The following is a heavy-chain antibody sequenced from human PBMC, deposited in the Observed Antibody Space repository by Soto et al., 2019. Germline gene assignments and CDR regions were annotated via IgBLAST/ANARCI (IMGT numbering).Heavy chain of an antibody. J-gene: IGHJ4*02. Sequence: EVKLLESGGGLFPPGASATLSCLTSGFVFDNYAMSWVRQSPGRGLEWLAAISGSGHATYYTQSVQGRFVISRDKSKKTVSLQMNNLRAEETAVYYCAKGRYFDSSGGCANYWGLGTLVTVSS. CDR2: ISGSGHAT. D-gene: IGHD3-22*01. CDR1: GFVFDNYA. V-gene: IGHV3-23*01. CDR3: AKGRYFDSSGGCANY.